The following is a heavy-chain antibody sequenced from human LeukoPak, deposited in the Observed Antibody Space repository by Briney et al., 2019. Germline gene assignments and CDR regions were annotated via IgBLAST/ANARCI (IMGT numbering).Heavy chain of an antibody. Sequence: GGSLRLSCAASGSTLRSYGMSWVRQAPGKRLEWVSGISGSGGTTYYADSVKGRFTISRDNAKNSLYLQMNSLRAEDTAVYYCAIIYLIVGATTFDYWGQGTLVTVSS. CDR1: GSTLRSYG. CDR3: AIIYLIVGATTFDY. CDR2: ISGSGGTT. V-gene: IGHV3-48*01. J-gene: IGHJ4*02. D-gene: IGHD1-26*01.